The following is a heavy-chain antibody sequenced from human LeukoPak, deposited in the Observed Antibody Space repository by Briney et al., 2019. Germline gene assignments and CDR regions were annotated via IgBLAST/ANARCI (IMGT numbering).Heavy chain of an antibody. CDR2: ISYDGSNK. D-gene: IGHD2-15*01. CDR1: GFTFSSYG. V-gene: IGHV3-30*18. CDR3: AKDGENCSGGSCYPGAAYYFDY. Sequence: GRSLRLSCAASGFTFSSYGMHWVRQAPGKGLEWVAVISYDGSNKYYADSVKGRFTISRDNSKNTLYLQMNSLRAEDTAVYYCAKDGENCSGGSCYPGAAYYFDYWGQGTLVTVSS. J-gene: IGHJ4*02.